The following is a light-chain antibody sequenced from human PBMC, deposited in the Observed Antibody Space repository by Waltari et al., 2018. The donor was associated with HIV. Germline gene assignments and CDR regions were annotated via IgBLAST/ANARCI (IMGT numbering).Light chain of an antibody. CDR1: SSDIGHYKY. Sequence: QSAPTQPASVSGSPGQSITISCTGTSSDIGHYKYVSWYQQSPGKAPKPMFYEVSNRPSGVSNRFSGSKSGNTASLTISGLQAEDEADYYCSSYISTTTLFGTGTKVTVL. CDR2: EVS. V-gene: IGLV2-14*01. J-gene: IGLJ1*01. CDR3: SSYISTTTL.